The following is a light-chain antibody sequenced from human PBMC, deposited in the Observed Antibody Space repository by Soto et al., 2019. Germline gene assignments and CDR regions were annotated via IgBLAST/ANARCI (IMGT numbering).Light chain of an antibody. CDR1: QSISSY. Sequence: DIQMTQSPSSLSASVGDRVTITCRASQSISSYLNWYQQKPGKAPKLLIYAASSLQSGVPSRFSGSGSGTEFTLTISSLQPEDFATYYCQQSYSTTWTFGQGTNVEIK. CDR3: QQSYSTTWT. J-gene: IGKJ1*01. CDR2: AAS. V-gene: IGKV1-39*01.